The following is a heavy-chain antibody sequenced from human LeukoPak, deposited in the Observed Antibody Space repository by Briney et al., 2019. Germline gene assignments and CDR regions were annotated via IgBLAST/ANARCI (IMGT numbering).Heavy chain of an antibody. J-gene: IGHJ4*02. V-gene: IGHV3-48*03. CDR3: ARVWQQLVHY. CDR1: GFTFSSYA. Sequence: PGGSLRLSCSASGFTFSSYAMHWVRQAPGKGLEWVSYISGSGSTMFYADSVKGRFTISRDNDKNSLYLQLNSLRAEDTAVYYCARVWQQLVHYWGQGTLVTVSS. D-gene: IGHD6-13*01. CDR2: ISGSGSTM.